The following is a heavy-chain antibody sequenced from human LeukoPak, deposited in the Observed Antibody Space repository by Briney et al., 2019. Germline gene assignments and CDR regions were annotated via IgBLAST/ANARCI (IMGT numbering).Heavy chain of an antibody. J-gene: IGHJ4*02. CDR2: INSDGSST. CDR3: ARDRAYYYDSSAYTPLDY. CDR1: GFTFDDSV. Sequence: GGSLRLSCAASGFTFDDSVMSWVRHAPGKGLEWVSRINSDGSSTSYADSVKGRFTISRDNAKNTLYLQINSLRAEDTAVYYCARDRAYYYDSSAYTPLDYWGQGTLVTVSS. D-gene: IGHD3-22*01. V-gene: IGHV3-74*01.